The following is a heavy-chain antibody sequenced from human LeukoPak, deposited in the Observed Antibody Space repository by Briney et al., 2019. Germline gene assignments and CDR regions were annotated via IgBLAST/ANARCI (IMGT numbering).Heavy chain of an antibody. J-gene: IGHJ3*02. V-gene: IGHV4-59*08. CDR1: GGSISSYY. CDR3: ARHPPWSNDAFDI. Sequence: SETLSLTCTVSGGSISSYYWSWIRQPPGKGLEWIGYIYYSGSTNYNPSLKSRVTISVDTSKNRFSLKLSSVTAADTAVYYCARHPPWSNDAFDIWGQGTMVTVSS. D-gene: IGHD3-3*01. CDR2: IYYSGST.